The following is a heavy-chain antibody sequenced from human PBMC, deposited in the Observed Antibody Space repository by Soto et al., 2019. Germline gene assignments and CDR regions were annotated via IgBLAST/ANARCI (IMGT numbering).Heavy chain of an antibody. Sequence: GASVKVSCKASGYTFTNYGISWVRQAPGQGLEWMGWINVYNGNTKYAQKVQGGVTMTTDTSTSTAYMELRSLRSDDTAVYYCGRGVGSGSYYNQYNWFDPWGQGTLVTVSS. CDR3: GRGVGSGSYYNQYNWFDP. J-gene: IGHJ5*02. CDR1: GYTFTNYG. V-gene: IGHV1-18*01. D-gene: IGHD3-10*01. CDR2: INVYNGNT.